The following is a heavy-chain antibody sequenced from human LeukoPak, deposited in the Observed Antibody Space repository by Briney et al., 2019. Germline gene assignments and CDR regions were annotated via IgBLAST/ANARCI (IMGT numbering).Heavy chain of an antibody. J-gene: IGHJ3*02. Sequence: PSETLSLTCTVSGGSISSYYWSWIRQPPGKGLEWIGYIYYSGSTNYNPSLKSRVTISVDTSKNQFSLKLSSVTAADTAVYYCARDPTTVTTYDAFDIWGQGTMVTVSS. CDR3: ARDPTTVTTYDAFDI. CDR1: GGSISSYY. CDR2: IYYSGST. D-gene: IGHD4-17*01. V-gene: IGHV4-59*01.